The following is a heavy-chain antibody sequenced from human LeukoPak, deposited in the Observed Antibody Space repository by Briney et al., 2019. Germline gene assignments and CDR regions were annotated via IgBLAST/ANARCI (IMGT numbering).Heavy chain of an antibody. CDR2: IYYSGST. Sequence: SQTLSLTCTVSGGSISSGGYYWSWIRQHPGKGLEWIGYIYYSGSTYYNPSLKSRVTISVDTSKNQFSLKRSSVTAADTAVYYCARHLTGTTRKFDYWGQGTLVTVSS. CDR3: ARHLTGTTRKFDY. D-gene: IGHD1-7*01. V-gene: IGHV4-31*03. J-gene: IGHJ4*02. CDR1: GGSISSGGYY.